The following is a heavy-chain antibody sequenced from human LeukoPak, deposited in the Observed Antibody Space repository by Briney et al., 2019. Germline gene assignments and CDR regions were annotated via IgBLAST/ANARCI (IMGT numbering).Heavy chain of an antibody. J-gene: IGHJ4*02. Sequence: GGSLRLSCVASGFTFSNYAMNWVRQAPGKGLVWVSRISSDGSSTIYADSVKGRFTISRDNAKDTLYLQMNSLRAEDTAVYYCARDRGGSGPTTTDSWDQGTLVTVSS. CDR1: GFTFSNYA. D-gene: IGHD6-19*01. V-gene: IGHV3-74*01. CDR3: ARDRGGSGPTTTDS. CDR2: ISSDGSST.